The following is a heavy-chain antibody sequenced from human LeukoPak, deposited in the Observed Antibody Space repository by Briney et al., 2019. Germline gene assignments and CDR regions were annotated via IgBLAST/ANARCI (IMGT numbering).Heavy chain of an antibody. CDR2: MNPNSGNT. CDR3: ARDGYSSSWYPH. Sequence: ASVKVSCKASGYTFTSYDINWVRQATGQGLEWMGWMNPNSGNTGYAQKFQGGVTMTRNTSISTAYMELSSLRSEDTAVYYCARDGYSSSWYPHWGQGTLVTVSS. CDR1: GYTFTSYD. D-gene: IGHD6-13*01. J-gene: IGHJ4*02. V-gene: IGHV1-8*01.